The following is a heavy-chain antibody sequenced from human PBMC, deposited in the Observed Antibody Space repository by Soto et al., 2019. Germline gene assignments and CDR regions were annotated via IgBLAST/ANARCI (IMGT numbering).Heavy chain of an antibody. J-gene: IGHJ3*02. CDR1: GYSYRSNG. Sequence: GASVKVSCKASGYSYRSNGFSWVRQAPGQGLEWMGWISGYNGNTNYAQKFQGRVTMTTDTSTTTAFMELRSLTSDDTAAYYCARVPGIQVWSSGAFDIWGQGTMVTVSS. V-gene: IGHV1-18*01. D-gene: IGHD5-18*01. CDR3: ARVPGIQVWSSGAFDI. CDR2: ISGYNGNT.